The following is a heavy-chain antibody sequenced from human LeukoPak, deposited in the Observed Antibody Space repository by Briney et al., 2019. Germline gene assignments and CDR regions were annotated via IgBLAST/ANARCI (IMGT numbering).Heavy chain of an antibody. D-gene: IGHD1-26*01. V-gene: IGHV1-69*05. J-gene: IGHJ4*02. CDR3: ERAESTVQPLVG. Sequence: SVKVSCKASGGTFSSYAISWVRQAPGQGLEWMGGIIPIFGTANYAQKFQGRVTITTDGSTSTAYMELSSLRSEDTAVYYCERAESTVQPLVGWGQGTLVTVSS. CDR1: GGTFSSYA. CDR2: IIPIFGTA.